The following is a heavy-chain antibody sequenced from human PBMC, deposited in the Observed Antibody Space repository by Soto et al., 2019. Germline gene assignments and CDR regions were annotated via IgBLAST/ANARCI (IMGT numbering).Heavy chain of an antibody. D-gene: IGHD1-7*01. CDR3: ARTNDWNYHCFDY. CDR1: GFTFSSYW. Sequence: GGSLRLSCAASGFTFSSYWMHWVRQAPGGGLVWVSRIKTDGSITTYADSGKGRVTMTRDTSTSTVYMELSSLRSEDTAVYYCARTNDWNYHCFDYWGQGTQVTVSS. J-gene: IGHJ4*02. CDR2: IKTDGSIT. V-gene: IGHV3-74*01.